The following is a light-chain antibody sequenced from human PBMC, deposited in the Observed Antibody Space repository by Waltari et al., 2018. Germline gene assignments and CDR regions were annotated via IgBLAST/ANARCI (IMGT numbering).Light chain of an antibody. CDR1: SSAVGGHNY. CDR3: SSYRRSDIVV. V-gene: IGLV2-14*03. Sequence: QSALTQPASVSGSPGQSITISCTGTSSAVGGHNYVSWYQHHPGKAPKIMIYDVNDRPSGVSNRFSGSKSGNTASLTISGLQAEDEADYYCSSYRRSDIVVFGGGTKLTVL. CDR2: DVN. J-gene: IGLJ2*01.